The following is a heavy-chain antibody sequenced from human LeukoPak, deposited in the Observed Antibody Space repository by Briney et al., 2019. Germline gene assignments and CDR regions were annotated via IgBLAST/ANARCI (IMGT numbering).Heavy chain of an antibody. CDR1: GFTFSSYG. V-gene: IGHV3-30*02. CDR3: AKGGFARLQDPTQEEYYFDY. D-gene: IGHD3-10*01. J-gene: IGHJ4*02. Sequence: PGGSLRLSCAASGFTFSSYGMHWVRQAPGKGLEWVAFIRYDGSNKYYADSVKGRFTISRDNSKNTLYLQMNSLRAEDTAVYYCAKGGFARLQDPTQEEYYFDYWGQGTLVTVSS. CDR2: IRYDGSNK.